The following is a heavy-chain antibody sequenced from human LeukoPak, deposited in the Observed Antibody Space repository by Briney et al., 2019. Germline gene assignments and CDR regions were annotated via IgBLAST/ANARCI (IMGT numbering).Heavy chain of an antibody. CDR1: GGTFSSYA. Sequence: SVKVSCKGTGGTFSSYAISWVRQAPGQGLEWMGRIIPIFGTANYAQKFQGRVTITTDESTSTAYMELSSLRSEDTAVYYCARDPSLRLSVPTYDYWGQGTLVTVSS. CDR2: IIPIFGTA. D-gene: IGHD3-16*02. CDR3: ARDPSLRLSVPTYDY. V-gene: IGHV1-69*05. J-gene: IGHJ4*02.